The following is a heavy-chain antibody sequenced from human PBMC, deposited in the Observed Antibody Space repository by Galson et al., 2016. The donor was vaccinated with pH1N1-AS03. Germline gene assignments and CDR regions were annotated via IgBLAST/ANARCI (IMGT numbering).Heavy chain of an antibody. Sequence: LTCSVSGGSITTDYWNWIRQPPGKGLEWIGYVSHDGNTNYNPSLYSRVTMSVDTSKNQFSLKLNSVSAADTAVYYCARMRVVAASDTGGYYYFDFWGQGALVTVSS. CDR1: GGSITTDY. V-gene: IGHV4-59*08. J-gene: IGHJ4*02. CDR2: VSHDGNT. CDR3: ARMRVVAASDTGGYYYFDF. D-gene: IGHD5-12*01.